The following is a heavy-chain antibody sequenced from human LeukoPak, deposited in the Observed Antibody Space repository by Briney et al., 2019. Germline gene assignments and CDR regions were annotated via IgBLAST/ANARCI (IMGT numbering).Heavy chain of an antibody. J-gene: IGHJ2*01. CDR1: GGSISSGDYY. D-gene: IGHD3-3*01. CDR3: ARAGLEHTIFGVVIPWDWYFDL. V-gene: IGHV4-30-4*08. CDR2: IYYSGST. Sequence: PSQTLSLTCTVSGGSISSGDYYWSWIRQPPGKGLEWIGYIYYSGSTYYNPSLKSRVTISVDTSKNQFSLKLSSVTAADTAVYYCARAGLEHTIFGVVIPWDWYFDLWGRGTLVTVSS.